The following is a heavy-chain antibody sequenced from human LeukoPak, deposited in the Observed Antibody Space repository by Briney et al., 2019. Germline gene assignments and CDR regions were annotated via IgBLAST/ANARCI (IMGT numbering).Heavy chain of an antibody. V-gene: IGHV3-48*02. CDR2: ISSSSSTI. D-gene: IGHD3-22*01. J-gene: IGHJ4*02. CDR3: ARGGYDSSGYYDRTYDY. Sequence: GGSLRLSCAASGFTFSSYSMNWVRQAPGKELEWVSYISSSSSTIYYADSVKGRFTISRDNAKNSLYLQMNSLRDEDTAVYYCARGGYDSSGYYDRTYDYWGQGTLVTVSS. CDR1: GFTFSSYS.